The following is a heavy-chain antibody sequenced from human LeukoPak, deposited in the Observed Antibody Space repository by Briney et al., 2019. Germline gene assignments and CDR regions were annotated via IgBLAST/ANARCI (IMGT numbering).Heavy chain of an antibody. CDR2: IRSKAYGGTT. J-gene: IGHJ4*02. Sequence: PGGSLRLSCTASGFTFGDYAMSWVRQAPGKGLEWVGFIRSKAYGGTTEYAASVKGRFTISRDDSKSIAYLQMNSLKTEDTAVYYCTRGGYCSSTSCYVEAFDYWGQGTLVTVSS. D-gene: IGHD2-2*01. CDR3: TRGGYCSSTSCYVEAFDY. CDR1: GFTFGDYA. V-gene: IGHV3-49*04.